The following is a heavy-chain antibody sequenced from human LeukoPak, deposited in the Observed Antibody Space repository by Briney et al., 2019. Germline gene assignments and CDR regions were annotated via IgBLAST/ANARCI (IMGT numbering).Heavy chain of an antibody. CDR1: GFTFSRYW. D-gene: IGHD5-12*01. Sequence: GGSLRLSCTASGFTFSRYWMSWVRQAPGKGLEWVANIKEDGSAKYYVDSMKGRFTISRDNAKNSLYLQINSLRAEDTAVYYCARDSPGYGGYSYWGQGTLVTVSS. V-gene: IGHV3-7*04. CDR2: IKEDGSAK. J-gene: IGHJ4*02. CDR3: ARDSPGYGGYSY.